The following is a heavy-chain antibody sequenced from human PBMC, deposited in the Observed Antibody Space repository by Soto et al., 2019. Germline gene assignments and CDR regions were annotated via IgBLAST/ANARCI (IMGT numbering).Heavy chain of an antibody. Sequence: VQLVQSEAEVKRTGESLRISCQGSGYTFSNQWIAWVRQMPGKGLEWMGLTHPGNSESRYSPSIQGQVTMSLDKSINTAFLEWSSLKASDSAMYCCATHTRTGDWDCWGQGTLVTVSS. CDR3: ATHTRTGDWDC. V-gene: IGHV5-51*01. CDR2: THPGNSES. J-gene: IGHJ4*01. CDR1: GYTFSNQW. D-gene: IGHD3-10*01.